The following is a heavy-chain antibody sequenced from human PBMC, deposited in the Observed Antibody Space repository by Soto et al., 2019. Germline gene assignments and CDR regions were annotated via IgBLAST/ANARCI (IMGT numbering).Heavy chain of an antibody. CDR3: ARQIRQYSGSYRYYYGMDV. J-gene: IGHJ6*02. CDR2: INHSGST. CDR1: GGSFSGYY. Sequence: NPSETLSLTCAVYGGSFSGYYWSWIRQPPGKGLEWIGEINHSGSTNYNPSLKSRVTVSVDTSKNQFSLKLSSVTAADTAVYYCARQIRQYSGSYRYYYGMDVWGQGTTVTVSS. V-gene: IGHV4-34*01. D-gene: IGHD1-26*01.